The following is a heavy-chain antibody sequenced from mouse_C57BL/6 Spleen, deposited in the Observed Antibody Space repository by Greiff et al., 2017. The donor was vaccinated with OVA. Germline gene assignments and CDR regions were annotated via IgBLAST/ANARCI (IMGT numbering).Heavy chain of an antibody. Sequence: EVQGVESGGGLVKPGGSLKLSCAASGFTFSDYGMHWVRQAPEKGLEWVAYISSGSSTNYYADTVKGRFTISRDNAKNTQFLQMSSLRSEDTAMYYCARVGGEYAMDYWGQGTSVTVSS. CDR3: ARVGGEYAMDY. V-gene: IGHV5-17*01. CDR2: ISSGSSTN. J-gene: IGHJ4*01. CDR1: GFTFSDYG.